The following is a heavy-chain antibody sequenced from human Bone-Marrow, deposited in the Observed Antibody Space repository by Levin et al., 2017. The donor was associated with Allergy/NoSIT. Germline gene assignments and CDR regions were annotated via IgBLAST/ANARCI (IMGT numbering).Heavy chain of an antibody. Sequence: KFGESLKISCKGSGYSFASYWIAWVRQMPGKGLEWMGIIYPGDSDTRYSPSFQGQVTISADRSISTAYLQWSSLKASDSAMYYCGRHGTRYSGSDKWGQGTLVTVSS. V-gene: IGHV5-51*01. CDR1: GYSFASYW. D-gene: IGHD5-12*01. J-gene: IGHJ4*02. CDR3: GRHGTRYSGSDK. CDR2: IYPGDSDT.